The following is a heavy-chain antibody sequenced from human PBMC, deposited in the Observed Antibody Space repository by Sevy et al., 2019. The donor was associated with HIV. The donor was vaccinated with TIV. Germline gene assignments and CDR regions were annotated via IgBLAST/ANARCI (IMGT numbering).Heavy chain of an antibody. D-gene: IGHD3-16*01. CDR1: GFTFNNFP. CDR3: VRERARSITFDI. V-gene: IGHV3-30-3*01. Sequence: GGSLRLSCEASGFTFNNFPIHWVRQAPGKGLEWVTVVSFDGGSKYYADSVRGRFTVSRDNSKNTVYLQLNSLRAEDTAVYYCVRERARSITFDIWGQGTLVTVTS. CDR2: VSFDGGSK. J-gene: IGHJ3*02.